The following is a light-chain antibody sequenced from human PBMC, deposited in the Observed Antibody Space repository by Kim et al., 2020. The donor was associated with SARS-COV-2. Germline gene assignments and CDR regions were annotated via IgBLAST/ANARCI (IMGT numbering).Light chain of an antibody. V-gene: IGLV2-14*04. CDR2: DVS. Sequence: GQSLNISCTVTSIDVGGYKYVSWYQQHPGKAPKLMIYDVSRRPSGVSNRSSGSKSGNTASLTISGLQAEDEADYYCSSYTSSSTLVFGGGTKLTVL. CDR3: SSYTSSSTLV. CDR1: SIDVGGYKY. J-gene: IGLJ2*01.